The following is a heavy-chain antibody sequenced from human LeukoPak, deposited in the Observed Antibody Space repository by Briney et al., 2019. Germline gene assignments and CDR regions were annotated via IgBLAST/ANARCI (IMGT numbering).Heavy chain of an antibody. J-gene: IGHJ4*02. V-gene: IGHV1-8*03. D-gene: IGHD6-19*01. Sequence: ASVKVSCKASGGTFSSYTINWVRQATGQGLEWMGWMNPNSGHTGSAQKFQGRVTITRDTSISTVYMELSSLRSEDTAVYYCARNVAGTGDFDYWGQGTLVTVSS. CDR1: GGTFSSYT. CDR3: ARNVAGTGDFDY. CDR2: MNPNSGHT.